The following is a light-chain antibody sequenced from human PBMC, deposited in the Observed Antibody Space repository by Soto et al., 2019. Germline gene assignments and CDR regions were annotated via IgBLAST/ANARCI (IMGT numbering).Light chain of an antibody. Sequence: DIVMTQSPLSLPVTPGEPASISCRSSQSLLHSNGYNYLDWYLQKPGQSPQLLISLASNRASGVPDRFSGSGSGTDFTLKISRVEAEDVGVDYCMQTLQTLRTFGQGTNLEIK. V-gene: IGKV2-28*01. CDR1: QSLLHSNGYNY. CDR2: LAS. J-gene: IGKJ2*01. CDR3: MQTLQTLRT.